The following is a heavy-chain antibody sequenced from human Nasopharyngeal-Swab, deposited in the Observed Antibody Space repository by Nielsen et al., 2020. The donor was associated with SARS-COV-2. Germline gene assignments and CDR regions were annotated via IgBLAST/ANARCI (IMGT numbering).Heavy chain of an antibody. V-gene: IGHV1-69*13. CDR3: ARGHYSDYYYGMDV. D-gene: IGHD4-11*01. J-gene: IGHJ6*02. CDR1: GGTFSSYA. Sequence: SSVKVSCKASGGTFSSYAISWVRQAPGQGLEWMGGIIPIFGTANYAQKFQRRLTITADESTSTAYMELSSLRSEDTAVYYCARGHYSDYYYGMDVWGQGTTVTVSS. CDR2: IIPIFGTA.